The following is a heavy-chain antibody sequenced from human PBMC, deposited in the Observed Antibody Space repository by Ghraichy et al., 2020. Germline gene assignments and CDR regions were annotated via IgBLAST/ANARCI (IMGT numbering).Heavy chain of an antibody. J-gene: IGHJ4*02. CDR3: ARGTCSSGSYSLDY. V-gene: IGHV4-4*07. CDR2: IYNSGNT. Sequence: SETLSLTCTVSGGSISGYYWSWIRQPAGKGLEWIGRIYNSGNTNYNPSLKSRVTMSVDTSKNQFSLKLNSVTAADTAVYYCARGTCSSGSYSLDYWGQGTLVTVSS. CDR1: GGSISGYY. D-gene: IGHD3-10*01.